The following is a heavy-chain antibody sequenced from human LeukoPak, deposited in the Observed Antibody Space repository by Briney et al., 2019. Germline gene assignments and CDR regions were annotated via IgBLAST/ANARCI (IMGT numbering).Heavy chain of an antibody. CDR3: ARDIAGGYYYMDV. CDR1: GFTVGSNY. Sequence: GGSLRLSCAASGFTVGSNYMSWVRQAPGKGLEWVSVIYSGGSTYYADSVKGRFTISRDNSKNTLYLQMNSLRAEDTAVYYCARDIAGGYYYMDVWGKGTTVTVSS. V-gene: IGHV3-53*01. D-gene: IGHD6-13*01. CDR2: IYSGGST. J-gene: IGHJ6*03.